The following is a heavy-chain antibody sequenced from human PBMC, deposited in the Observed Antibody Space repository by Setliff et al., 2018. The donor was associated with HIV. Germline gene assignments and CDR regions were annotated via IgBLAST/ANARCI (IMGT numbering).Heavy chain of an antibody. Sequence: SVKVSCKASGGTFSSYAISWVRQAPGQGLEWMGGIIPILGIANYAQKFQGRVTITADESTSTAYMELSSLRSEDTAVYYCARSDYYDSSGYSWFDPWGQGTLVTVSS. CDR2: IIPILGIA. J-gene: IGHJ5*02. V-gene: IGHV1-69*10. D-gene: IGHD3-22*01. CDR1: GGTFSSYA. CDR3: ARSDYYDSSGYSWFDP.